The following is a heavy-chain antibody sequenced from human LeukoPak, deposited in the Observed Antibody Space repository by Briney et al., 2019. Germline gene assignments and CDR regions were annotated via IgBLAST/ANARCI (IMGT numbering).Heavy chain of an antibody. J-gene: IGHJ4*02. V-gene: IGHV2-5*02. CDR2: IYWDDDK. CDR3: AHRRPGHLTGWDNSYFDN. Sequence: SSPTLVNPTQTLTLTCTSSGFSLYSSGVGVGCIRHSPGKAPEWLAVIYWDDDKRYNPTLSSRLSMSKDASKSQVFLVISNMDPVDTATYYCAHRRPGHLTGWDNSYFDNWGPGTLVTVSS. CDR1: GFSLYSSGVG. D-gene: IGHD1/OR15-1a*01.